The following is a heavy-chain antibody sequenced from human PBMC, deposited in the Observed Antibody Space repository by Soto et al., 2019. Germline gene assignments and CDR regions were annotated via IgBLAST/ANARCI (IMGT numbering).Heavy chain of an antibody. V-gene: IGHV4-34*01. J-gene: IGHJ5*02. CDR2: INHSGNT. D-gene: IGHD6-19*01. CDR1: GASLSDNY. Sequence: SSETLSLTCAVCGASLSDNYCNWLRQPPGKGLEWIGEINHSGNTNYNPSLRSRVTISIDTSKNQLSLNLRSVSAADKAVYYCARGRAEFDAWGQGTPVTV. CDR3: ARGRAEFDA.